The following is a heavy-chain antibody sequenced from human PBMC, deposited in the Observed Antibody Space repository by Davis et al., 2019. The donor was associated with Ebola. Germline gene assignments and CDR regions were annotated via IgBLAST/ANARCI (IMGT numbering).Heavy chain of an antibody. CDR2: ISSDGGIR. CDR1: GFTFSTYA. CDR3: VKGNYYGSASPYYFDY. J-gene: IGHJ4*02. Sequence: GESLKISCAASGFTFSTYAMYWVRQAPGKGLEYVSAISSDGGIRYDADSVKGRFTISRDNSKNTLYLQMSSLRAEDTAVYYCVKGNYYGSASPYYFDYWGQGTLVTVSS. V-gene: IGHV3-64D*06. D-gene: IGHD3-10*01.